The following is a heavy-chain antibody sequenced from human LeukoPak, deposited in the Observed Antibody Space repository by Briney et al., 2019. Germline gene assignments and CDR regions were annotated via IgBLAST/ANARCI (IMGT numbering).Heavy chain of an antibody. CDR3: ARDPYLYGWGSPFNEWFFYL. D-gene: IGHD3-10*01. CDR2: IIPIFGIA. J-gene: IGHJ2*01. Sequence: GSSVKVSCKASGGTFSSYAISWVPQAPGHGLKWMGRIIPIFGIANYAQKFQGRVTITADKSTSTVYRELSSLRSYDTAVYLCARDPYLYGWGSPFNEWFFYLWCRGTLVTVSS. CDR1: GGTFSSYA. V-gene: IGHV1-69*04.